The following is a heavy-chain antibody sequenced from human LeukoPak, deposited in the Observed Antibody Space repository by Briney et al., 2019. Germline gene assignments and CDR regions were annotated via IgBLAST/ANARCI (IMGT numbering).Heavy chain of an antibody. V-gene: IGHV1-18*01. CDR3: ARSPVAAAGNRFYCYGMDV. CDR2: ISAYNGNT. Sequence: GASVKVSCKASGYTFTSYGISWVRQAPGQGLEWMGWISAYNGNTNYAQKLQGRVTMTTDTSTSTAYMELRSLRSDDTAVYYCARSPVAAAGNRFYCYGMDVWGQGTTVTVSS. D-gene: IGHD6-13*01. J-gene: IGHJ6*02. CDR1: GYTFTSYG.